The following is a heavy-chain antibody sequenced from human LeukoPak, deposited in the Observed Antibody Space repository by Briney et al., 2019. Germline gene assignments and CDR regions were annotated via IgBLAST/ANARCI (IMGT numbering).Heavy chain of an antibody. CDR2: ISSSGTTI. CDR3: AKDATAVPGTVYMDV. D-gene: IGHD6-13*01. CDR1: GFTFSSYE. V-gene: IGHV3-48*03. Sequence: GGSLRLSCAASGFTFSSYEMNWVRQAPGKGLEWVSYISSSGTTIHYADSVKGRFTISRDNAKNSVYLQMTSLRAEDTALYYCAKDATAVPGTVYMDVWSKGTTVTISS. J-gene: IGHJ6*03.